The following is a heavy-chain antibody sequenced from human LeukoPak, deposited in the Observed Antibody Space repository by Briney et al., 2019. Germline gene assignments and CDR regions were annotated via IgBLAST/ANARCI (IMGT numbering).Heavy chain of an antibody. CDR1: GFTFSRYS. CDR3: ARGAIMITFGGVIVPTGDAFDI. CDR2: ISTSSSYI. V-gene: IGHV3-21*04. D-gene: IGHD3-16*02. J-gene: IGHJ3*02. Sequence: PGGSLRLSCSASGFTFSRYSMNWVRQAPGKGLEWVSSISTSSSYIYYADSVKGRFTISRDNAKKSLFLQMNSLRVEDTAVYYCARGAIMITFGGVIVPTGDAFDIWGRGTMVTVSS.